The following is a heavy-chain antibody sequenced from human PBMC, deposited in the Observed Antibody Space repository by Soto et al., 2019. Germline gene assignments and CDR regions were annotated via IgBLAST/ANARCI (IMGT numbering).Heavy chain of an antibody. CDR2: ISAYNGNT. D-gene: IGHD3-3*01. J-gene: IGHJ4*02. CDR1: GGTFSSYA. CDR3: ARDGRITIFGVEWEVFDY. Sequence: ASVKVSCNASGGTFSSYAISLVRQAPGQGLEWMGWISAYNGNTNYAQKLQGRVTMTTDTSTSTAYMELRSLRSDDTAVYYCARDGRITIFGVEWEVFDYWGQGTLVTVSS. V-gene: IGHV1-18*01.